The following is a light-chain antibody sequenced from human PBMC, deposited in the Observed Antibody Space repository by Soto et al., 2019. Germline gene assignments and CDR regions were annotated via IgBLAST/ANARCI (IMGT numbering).Light chain of an antibody. V-gene: IGLV2-14*01. J-gene: IGLJ1*01. Sequence: QSALTQPASVSGSPGQSITISCTGTSSDVGGYNYVSWYQQHPGKAATVMIYEVSKRPSGVSNRFSGAKSGNTASPSISGLQAEDEADYYCNAYTSGSTVPWVFGTGTKVTVL. CDR2: EVS. CDR3: NAYTSGSTVPWV. CDR1: SSDVGGYNY.